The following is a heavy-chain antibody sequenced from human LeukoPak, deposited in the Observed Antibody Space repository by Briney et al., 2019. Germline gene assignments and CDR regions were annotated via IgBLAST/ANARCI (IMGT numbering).Heavy chain of an antibody. V-gene: IGHV3-21*01. CDR3: VREGNNYAWPHYFDY. CDR1: GFTFSSYS. Sequence: GGSLRLSCAASGFTFSSYSMNWVRQAPGKGLEWVSSISSSSSYINYADSVKGRFTISRDNAKNSLYLQMNSLRAEDTAVYYCVREGNNYAWPHYFDYWGQGTLVTVPS. CDR2: ISSSSSYI. D-gene: IGHD4-11*01. J-gene: IGHJ4*02.